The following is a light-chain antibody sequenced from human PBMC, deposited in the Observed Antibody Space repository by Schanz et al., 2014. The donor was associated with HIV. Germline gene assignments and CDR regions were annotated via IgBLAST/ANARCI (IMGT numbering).Light chain of an antibody. CDR1: SSNIGAGYD. J-gene: IGLJ2*01. CDR2: GNS. V-gene: IGLV1-40*01. CDR3: SSYTSSSTVV. Sequence: SVLTQPPSVSGAPGQRVTISCTGSSSNIGAGYDVHWYQQLPGTAPKLLIYGNSNRPSGVPDRFSGSKSGTSASLAITGLQAEDEADYYCSSYTSSSTVVFGGGTKLTVL.